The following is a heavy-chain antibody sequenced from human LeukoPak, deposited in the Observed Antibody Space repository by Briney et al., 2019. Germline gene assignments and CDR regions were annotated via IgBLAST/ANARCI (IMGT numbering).Heavy chain of an antibody. Sequence: GGSLRLSCAASGFSFSSYVMHWVRQGPVKGLEWVAVIANDGSYKYYRDSVRGRFTISRDNSKNTLDLQMNYLSTEDTAVYYCVKIKTTGTGDAYDIWGQGTMVTVSS. D-gene: IGHD3/OR15-3a*01. J-gene: IGHJ3*02. CDR1: GFSFSSYV. V-gene: IGHV3-30*18. CDR2: IANDGSYK. CDR3: VKIKTTGTGDAYDI.